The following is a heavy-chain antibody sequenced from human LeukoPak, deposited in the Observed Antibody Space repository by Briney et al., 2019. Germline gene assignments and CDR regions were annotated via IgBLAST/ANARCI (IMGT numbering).Heavy chain of an antibody. CDR2: ISDTVRDT. J-gene: IGHJ4*02. CDR1: GFAFSAYG. V-gene: IGHV3-23*01. CDR3: AKDNYGGIFAS. Sequence: GGSLRLSCAASGFAFSAYGMSWVRQAPGKGLEWVSHISDTVRDTWYANSVKGRFIISRDNSRDTVYLQMSSLRPEDTALYFCAKDNYGGIFASWGQGTLVTVSS. D-gene: IGHD4-17*01.